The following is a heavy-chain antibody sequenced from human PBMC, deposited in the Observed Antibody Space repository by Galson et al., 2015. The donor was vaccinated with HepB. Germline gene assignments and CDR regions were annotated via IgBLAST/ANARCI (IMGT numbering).Heavy chain of an antibody. CDR3: APTLRGYGMNWFDP. CDR2: IYWDDDK. J-gene: IGHJ5*02. CDR1: GFSLSTSGVG. Sequence: PALVKPTQTLTLTCTFSGFSLSTSGVGVGWIRQPPGKALEWLALIYWDDDKRYSPSLKSRLTITKDTSKNQAVLTMTNMDPVDTATYDCAPTLRGYGMNWFDPWVQGTLVTVSS. V-gene: IGHV2-5*02. D-gene: IGHD5-18*01.